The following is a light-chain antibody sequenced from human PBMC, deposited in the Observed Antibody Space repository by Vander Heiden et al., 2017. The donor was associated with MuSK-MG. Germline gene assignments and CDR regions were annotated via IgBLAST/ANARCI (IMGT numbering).Light chain of an antibody. CDR3: AAWDDSLSAVV. Sequence: QSVLTQPPSTSGTPGQSVSISCSGSSSNIWSNYVYWYHQLPGTAPKLLIYGNNHRPSGVPDRFSGSKSGTSASLAISVLRSEDEADYYCAAWDDSLSAVVFGGGTKLT. J-gene: IGLJ2*01. CDR1: SSNIWSNY. CDR2: GNN. V-gene: IGLV1-47*01.